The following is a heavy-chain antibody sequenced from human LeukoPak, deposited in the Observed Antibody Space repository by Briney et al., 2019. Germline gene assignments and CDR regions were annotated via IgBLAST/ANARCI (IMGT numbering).Heavy chain of an antibody. CDR1: GFTLSSYA. CDR2: ISYDGSNK. D-gene: IGHD5-18*01. V-gene: IGHV3-30*04. Sequence: GGSLRLSCAASGFTLSSYAMHWVRQAPGKGLEWVAVISYDGSNKYYADSVKGRFTISRDNSKNTLYLQMNSLRAEDTAVYYCASDLGYSYGYPHYYYYGMDVWGQGTRSPSP. CDR3: ASDLGYSYGYPHYYYYGMDV. J-gene: IGHJ6*02.